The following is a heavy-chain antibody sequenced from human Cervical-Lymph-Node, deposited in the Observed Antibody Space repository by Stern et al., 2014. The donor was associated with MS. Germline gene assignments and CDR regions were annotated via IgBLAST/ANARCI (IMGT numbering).Heavy chain of an antibody. CDR3: ALLRYTSGPEF. J-gene: IGHJ4*02. CDR1: GGNFSVLA. CDR2: IIPILETA. D-gene: IGHD5-18*01. Sequence: QVQLVQSGAEVKKPESSVRVSCQASGGNFSVLAISWVRQALGQGLEWMGGIIPILETATYAQKFKGRVTITADRSTIRVHMEMTSLRSEDTGVFYCALLRYTSGPEFWGQGTPVTVSS. V-gene: IGHV1-69*06.